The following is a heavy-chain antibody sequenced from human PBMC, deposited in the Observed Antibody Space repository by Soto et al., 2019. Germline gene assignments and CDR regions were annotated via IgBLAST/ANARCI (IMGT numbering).Heavy chain of an antibody. CDR3: AKNGLDNSPSAIDS. Sequence: EVQLLESGGGLVQPGGSLRLSCAASGFTFSSYAMSWVRQAPGKGLEWVSGISGSGGSTYYADSVKGRFTISRDNSKNTLYLQMNSLRAEDTALYYCAKNGLDNSPSAIDSWGPGTLVTVSS. D-gene: IGHD2-8*01. V-gene: IGHV3-23*01. J-gene: IGHJ4*02. CDR2: ISGSGGST. CDR1: GFTFSSYA.